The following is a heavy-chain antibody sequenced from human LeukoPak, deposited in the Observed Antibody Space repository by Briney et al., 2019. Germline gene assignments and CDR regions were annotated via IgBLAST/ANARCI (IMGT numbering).Heavy chain of an antibody. CDR3: ARGWDGIAVAGSFDY. D-gene: IGHD6-19*01. V-gene: IGHV4-59*01. CDR2: IYYSGST. Sequence: SETLSLTCTVSGGSISGYYWSWIRQPTGKGLEWIGDIYYSGSTNYNPSLTSRVTMSVDTSKNQFSLKLNSVTAADTAVYYCARGWDGIAVAGSFDYWGQGTLVTVSS. CDR1: GGSISGYY. J-gene: IGHJ4*02.